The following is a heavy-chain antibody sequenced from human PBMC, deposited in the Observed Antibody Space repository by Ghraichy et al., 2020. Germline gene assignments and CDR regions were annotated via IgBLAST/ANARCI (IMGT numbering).Heavy chain of an antibody. CDR2: INHSGST. D-gene: IGHD2-2*01. CDR1: GGSFSGYY. V-gene: IGHV4-34*01. CDR3: ARADRVVPAAILYYGMDV. J-gene: IGHJ6*02. Sequence: SETLSLTCAVYGGSFSGYYWSWIRQPPGKGLEWIGEINHSGSTNYNPSLKSRVTISVDTSKNQFSLKLSSVTAADTAVYYCARADRVVPAAILYYGMDVWGQGTTVTVSS.